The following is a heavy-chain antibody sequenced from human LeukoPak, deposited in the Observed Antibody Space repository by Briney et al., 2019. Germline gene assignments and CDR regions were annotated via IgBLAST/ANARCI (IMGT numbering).Heavy chain of an antibody. CDR3: ARHGLADGVDYRPFDY. J-gene: IGHJ4*02. CDR1: GGSISSSSYN. V-gene: IGHV4-39*01. CDR2: IYYSGST. D-gene: IGHD3/OR15-3a*01. Sequence: NPSETLSLTCTVSGGSISSSSYNWGWIRQPPGKGLEWIGSIYYSGSTHYNPSLKSRVTISVDTSKNQSSLKLSSVTAADTAVYYCARHGLADGVDYRPFDYWGQGTLVTVSS.